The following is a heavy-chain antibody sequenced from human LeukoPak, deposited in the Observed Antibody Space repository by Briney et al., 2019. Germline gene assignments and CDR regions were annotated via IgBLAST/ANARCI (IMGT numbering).Heavy chain of an antibody. CDR2: INPNSGGT. J-gene: IGHJ4*02. CDR3: AREGPYSGYDLDY. D-gene: IGHD5-12*01. CDR1: GYTFTDNV. Sequence: GASVKVSCRTSGYTFTDNVISWVRQAPGQGLEWMGWINPNSGGTNYAQKFQGRVTMTRDTSISTAYMELSRLRSDDTAVYYCAREGPYSGYDLDYWGQGTLVTVSS. V-gene: IGHV1-2*02.